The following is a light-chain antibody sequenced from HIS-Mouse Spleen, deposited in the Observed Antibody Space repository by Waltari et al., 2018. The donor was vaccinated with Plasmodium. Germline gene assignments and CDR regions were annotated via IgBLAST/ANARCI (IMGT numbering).Light chain of an antibody. CDR2: GAS. V-gene: IGKV3-15*01. CDR3: QQYNNWPAWT. J-gene: IGKJ1*01. CDR1: QSFSSN. Sequence: EIVMTQSPATLSVSPGERATLPCRASQSFSSNLAWYQQKPGQAPRLLIYGASTRATGIPARFSGSGSVTEFTLTISSLQSEDFAVYYCQQYNNWPAWTFGQGTKVEIK.